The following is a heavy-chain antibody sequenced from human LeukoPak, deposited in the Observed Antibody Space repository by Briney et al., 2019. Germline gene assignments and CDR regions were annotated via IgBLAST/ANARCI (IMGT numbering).Heavy chain of an antibody. CDR1: GFTFRNAW. J-gene: IGHJ4*02. Sequence: GGSLRLSCAASGFTFRNAWMSWVRQAPGKGLEWVGRIKSKTDGGTTGYAAPVKGRFTISRDDSTDTLYLQMNSLKTEGTAVYYCTTDYGSYWGQGTLVTVSS. V-gene: IGHV3-15*01. D-gene: IGHD4-17*01. CDR2: IKSKTDGGTT. CDR3: TTDYGSY.